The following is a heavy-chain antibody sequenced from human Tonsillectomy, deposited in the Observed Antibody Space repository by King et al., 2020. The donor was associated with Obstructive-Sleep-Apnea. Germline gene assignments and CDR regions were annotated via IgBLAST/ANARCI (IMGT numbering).Heavy chain of an antibody. CDR1: GFRFSDYT. Sequence: VQLVESGGGLVKPGGSLTLSCAASGFRFSDYTMNWARPGPGKGLEWVSSMSSSGVTVYYGASVRGRFTIFRDNAQGSLFLHMNSLRDEDTGVYYCLRGDSRDYWGQGTLVTVSS. D-gene: IGHD6-13*01. CDR2: MSSSGVTV. CDR3: LRGDSRDY. J-gene: IGHJ4*02. V-gene: IGHV3-21*01.